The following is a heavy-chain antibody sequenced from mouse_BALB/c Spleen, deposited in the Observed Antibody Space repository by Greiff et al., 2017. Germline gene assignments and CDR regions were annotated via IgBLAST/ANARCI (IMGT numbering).Heavy chain of an antibody. CDR3: ARITTRRGNYAMDY. V-gene: IGHV5-2*01. CDR2: INSDGGST. Sequence: EVKVVESGGGLVQPGESLKLSCESNEYEFPSHDMSWVRKTPEKRLELVAAINSDGGSTYYPDTMERRFIISRDNTKKTLYLQMSSLRSEDTALYYCARITTRRGNYAMDYWGQGTSVTVSS. CDR1: EYEFPSHD. J-gene: IGHJ4*01. D-gene: IGHD2-4*01.